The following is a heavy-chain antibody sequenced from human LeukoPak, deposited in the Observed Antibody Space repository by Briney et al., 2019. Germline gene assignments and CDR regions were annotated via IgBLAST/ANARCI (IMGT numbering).Heavy chain of an antibody. CDR3: ARAYSSGWPLNY. CDR2: MNPNSGNT. CDR1: GYTFTSYD. J-gene: IGHJ4*02. D-gene: IGHD6-19*01. V-gene: IGHV1-8*01. Sequence: ASVKVSCKASGYTFTSYDINWVRQAPGQGLEWMGWMNPNSGNTAYAQKFQGRVTMTRNTSISTAYMELSSLRSEDTAVYYCARAYSSGWPLNYWGQGTLVTVSS.